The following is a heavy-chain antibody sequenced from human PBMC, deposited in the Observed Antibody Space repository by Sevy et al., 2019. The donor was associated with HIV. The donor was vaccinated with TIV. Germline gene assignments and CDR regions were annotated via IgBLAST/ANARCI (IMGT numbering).Heavy chain of an antibody. CDR1: VFTFSSYA. CDR2: ISGSGGST. V-gene: IGHV3-23*01. D-gene: IGHD3-22*01. CDR3: AKDSSGYYYYMDV. J-gene: IGHJ6*03. Sequence: GESLKISCAASVFTFSSYAMSWVRQAPGKGLEWVSAISGSGGSTYYADSVKGRFTISRDNSKNTLYLQMNSLRAEDTAVYYCAKDSSGYYYYMDVWGKGTTVTVSS.